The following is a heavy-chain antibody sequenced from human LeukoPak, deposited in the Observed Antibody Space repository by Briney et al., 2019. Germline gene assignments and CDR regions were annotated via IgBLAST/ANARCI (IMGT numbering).Heavy chain of an antibody. Sequence: GESLKISFKGSGYRFTSYWIGWVRPMPGKGLEWMGIIYPGDSDTRYSPSFQGRVTISADKSISTAYLQWSSLKASDTAMYYCARHRKHYDILTGSPYGMDVWGKGTTVTVSS. CDR1: GYRFTSYW. V-gene: IGHV5-51*01. CDR3: ARHRKHYDILTGSPYGMDV. J-gene: IGHJ6*04. D-gene: IGHD3-9*01. CDR2: IYPGDSDT.